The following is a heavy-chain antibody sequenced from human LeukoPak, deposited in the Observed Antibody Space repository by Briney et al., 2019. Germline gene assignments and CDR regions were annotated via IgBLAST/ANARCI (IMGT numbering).Heavy chain of an antibody. Sequence: SETLSLTCIVSGGSIGSSSYYWGWIRQSPGKGLEWIGSIYYSGSTYYNPSLKSRVTISVDTSKNQFSLKLSSVTAADTAVYYCARGGDIVVVPAALQYYYYYYGMDVWGQGTTVTVSS. CDR1: GGSIGSSSYY. D-gene: IGHD2-2*01. J-gene: IGHJ6*02. CDR2: IYYSGST. CDR3: ARGGDIVVVPAALQYYYYYYGMDV. V-gene: IGHV4-39*01.